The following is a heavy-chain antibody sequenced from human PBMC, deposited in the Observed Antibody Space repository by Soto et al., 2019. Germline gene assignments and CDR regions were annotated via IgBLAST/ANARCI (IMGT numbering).Heavy chain of an antibody. CDR2: IYYSGNT. V-gene: IGHV4-39*01. J-gene: IGHJ4*02. Sequence: QLQLQESGPGLVKPSETLSLTCTVSGGSISSSSFYWGWIRQPPGKGLEWIGSIYYSGNTYYNPSLKSRVTLSVDTSKNQFSLKLSSVTAADTAVYYCANLITTVTTHYFDYCGQGTLVTVSS. D-gene: IGHD4-17*01. CDR1: GGSISSSSFY. CDR3: ANLITTVTTHYFDY.